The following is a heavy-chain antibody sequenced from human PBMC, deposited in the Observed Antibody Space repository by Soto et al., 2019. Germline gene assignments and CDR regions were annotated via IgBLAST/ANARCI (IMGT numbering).Heavy chain of an antibody. Sequence: VQLLESGGDLAQPGGSLRLSCAASGLTFSNYTMNWVRQAPGKGLEWVAVIWFDGSHEYHADSVKGRFTISRDNSRNTLYLQMNSLRAEDTAVYYCAKDLRRDSGYDLDYWGQGTLVAVSS. CDR2: IWFDGSHE. CDR1: GLTFSNYT. D-gene: IGHD5-12*01. V-gene: IGHV3-33*06. CDR3: AKDLRRDSGYDLDY. J-gene: IGHJ4*02.